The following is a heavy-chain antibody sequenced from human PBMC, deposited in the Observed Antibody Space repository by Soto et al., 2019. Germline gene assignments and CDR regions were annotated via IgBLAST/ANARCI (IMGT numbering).Heavy chain of an antibody. CDR1: GFSFSDNL. CDR2: INPDNGNT. CDR3: ARDILSVGPRANDAFDV. Sequence: QVPLVQSGAEVRKPGAAVNISCRASGFSFSDNLINWVRQAPGQSLEWMGWINPDNGNTRDSQTFQGRVTISRHSSASIAYVEVSELTSEDTAVYYCARDILSVGPRANDAFDVWGQGTMVTVSS. D-gene: IGHD2-8*02. J-gene: IGHJ3*01. V-gene: IGHV1-3*01.